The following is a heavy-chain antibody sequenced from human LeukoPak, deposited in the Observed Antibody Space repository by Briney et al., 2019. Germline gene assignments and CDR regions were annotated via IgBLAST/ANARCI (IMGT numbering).Heavy chain of an antibody. CDR3: ARVGDGLNDAFDI. Sequence: GASAKVSCKASGYTFTGYYMNWVRQAPGQGLEWMGRINPNSGGTNYAQKFQGRVTMTRDTSISTAYMELSRLRSDDTAVYYCARVGDGLNDAFDIWGQGTMVTVSS. CDR2: INPNSGGT. J-gene: IGHJ3*02. D-gene: IGHD5-24*01. CDR1: GYTFTGYY. V-gene: IGHV1-2*06.